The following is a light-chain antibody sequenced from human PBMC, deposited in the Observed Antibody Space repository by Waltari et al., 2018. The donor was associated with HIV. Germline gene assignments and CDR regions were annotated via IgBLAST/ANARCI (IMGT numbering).Light chain of an antibody. CDR2: EVS. Sequence: QSALTQPASVSGSPGQSITISCTGTSSDVGAYNFVSWYQQYPAKAPKLMIYEVSNLPSGVSARFSGSKSDNSASLTISWLQAEYYADYYCSSYTSSNAYVVFGGGTKLTVL. CDR1: SSDVGAYNF. CDR3: SSYTSSNAYVV. V-gene: IGLV2-14*01. J-gene: IGLJ2*01.